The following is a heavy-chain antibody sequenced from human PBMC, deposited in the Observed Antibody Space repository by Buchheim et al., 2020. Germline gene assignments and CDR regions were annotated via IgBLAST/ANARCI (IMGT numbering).Heavy chain of an antibody. Sequence: QVQLQESGPGLVKPSETLSLTCNVSGDSMNNHYWSWIRQPAGRGLEWIGDVYNTGSTSTNPSLASRVSVSIDPSKNQLSLRLSSVTAADTGAYYCAREKTSGHYQHHAFDLWGQGT. CDR3: AREKTSGHYQHHAFDL. CDR1: GDSMNNHY. D-gene: IGHD3-22*01. J-gene: IGHJ3*01. V-gene: IGHV4-4*07. CDR2: VYNTGST.